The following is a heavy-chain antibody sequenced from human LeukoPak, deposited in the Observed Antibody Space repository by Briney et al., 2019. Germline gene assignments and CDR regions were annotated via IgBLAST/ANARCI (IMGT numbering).Heavy chain of an antibody. CDR3: AKDSGYYDSSGYKSNYFDY. V-gene: IGHV3-9*01. CDR1: GFAFDDYA. J-gene: IGHJ4*02. CDR2: ISWNSGSI. D-gene: IGHD3-22*01. Sequence: GRSLRLSCAASGFAFDDYAMHWVRQAPGKGLEWVSGISWNSGSIGYADSVKGRFTISRDNAKNSLYLQMNSLRAGDTALYYCAKDSGYYDSSGYKSNYFDYWGQGTLVTVSS.